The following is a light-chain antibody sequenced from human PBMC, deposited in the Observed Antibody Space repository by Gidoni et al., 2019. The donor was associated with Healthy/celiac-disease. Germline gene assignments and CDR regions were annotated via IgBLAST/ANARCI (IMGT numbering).Light chain of an antibody. CDR3: QQYNNWPPWT. Sequence: IVMTQSPATLSVSPGARATLSCRASQSVSSNLAWYQQKPGQAPRLLIYGASTRATGIPARCSGSGSGTEFTITISSRQSEDFAVYYCQQYNNWPPWTFGQGTKVEIK. V-gene: IGKV3-15*01. CDR1: QSVSSN. J-gene: IGKJ1*01. CDR2: GAS.